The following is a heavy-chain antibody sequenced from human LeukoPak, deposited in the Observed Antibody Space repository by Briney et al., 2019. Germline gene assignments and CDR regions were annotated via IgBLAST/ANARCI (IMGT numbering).Heavy chain of an antibody. J-gene: IGHJ6*04. CDR2: IKSKTDGGTT. Sequence: GGSLRLSCAASGFTFSNAWMSWVRQAPGKGLEWVGGIKSKTDGGTTDYAAPVKGRFTISRDDSKNTLYLQMNSLKTEDTAVYYCTTDPDCSSTSCYRSYYYYGMDVWGKGTTVTVSS. V-gene: IGHV3-15*01. CDR3: TTDPDCSSTSCYRSYYYYGMDV. D-gene: IGHD2-2*01. CDR1: GFTFSNAW.